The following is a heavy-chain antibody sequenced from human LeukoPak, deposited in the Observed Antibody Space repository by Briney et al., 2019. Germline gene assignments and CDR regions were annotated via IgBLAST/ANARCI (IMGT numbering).Heavy chain of an antibody. J-gene: IGHJ4*02. CDR1: GFAFSSYA. CDR3: AKVDSRRDGYNSYYFDY. Sequence: GGSLRLSCAASGFAFSSYAMSWVRQAPGKGLEWVSAISGSGGSTYYADSVKGRFTISRDNSKNTLYLQMNSLRAEDTAVYYCAKVDSRRDGYNSYYFDYWGQGTLVTVSS. V-gene: IGHV3-23*01. D-gene: IGHD5-24*01. CDR2: ISGSGGST.